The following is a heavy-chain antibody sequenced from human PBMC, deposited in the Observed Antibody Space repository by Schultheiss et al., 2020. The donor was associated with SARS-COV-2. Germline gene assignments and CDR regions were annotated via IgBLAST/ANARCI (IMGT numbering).Heavy chain of an antibody. D-gene: IGHD3-22*01. CDR1: GGSISSGGYY. V-gene: IGHV4-31*03. CDR3: ARGRAYDSSGTYYYYGMDV. CDR2: IYYSGST. Sequence: QTLSLTCTVSGGSISSGGYYWSWIRQHPGKGLEWIGYIYYSGSTYYNPSLKSRVTISVDTSKNQFSLKLSSVTAADTAVYYCARGRAYDSSGTYYYYGMDVWGQGTTVTVSS. J-gene: IGHJ6*02.